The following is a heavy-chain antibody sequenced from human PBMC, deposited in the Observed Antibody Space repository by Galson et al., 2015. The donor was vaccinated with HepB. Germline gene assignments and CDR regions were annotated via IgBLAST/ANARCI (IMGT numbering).Heavy chain of an antibody. CDR2: ISYDGSNK. Sequence: SLRLSCAASGFTFSNYGMHWVRQAPGKGLEWVAVISYDGSNKYHADSVKGRFTISRDNSKNTLYLQMNGLRAEDTAVYYCARDFHIVLAEHDYWGQGTLVTVSS. J-gene: IGHJ4*02. CDR3: ARDFHIVLAEHDY. V-gene: IGHV3-30*03. D-gene: IGHD2-8*02. CDR1: GFTFSNYG.